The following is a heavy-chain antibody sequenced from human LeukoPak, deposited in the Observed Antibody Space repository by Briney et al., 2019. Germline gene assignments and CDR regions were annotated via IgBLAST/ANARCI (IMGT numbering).Heavy chain of an antibody. CDR1: GFTFDDYA. Sequence: GRSPRLSCAASGFTFDDYAMHWVRQAPGKGLEWVSGISWNSGSIGYADSVKGRFTISRDNAKNSLYLQMNSLRAEDTALYYCAKDGVGDAFDIWGQGTMVTVSS. CDR2: ISWNSGSI. CDR3: AKDGVGDAFDI. V-gene: IGHV3-9*01. J-gene: IGHJ3*02.